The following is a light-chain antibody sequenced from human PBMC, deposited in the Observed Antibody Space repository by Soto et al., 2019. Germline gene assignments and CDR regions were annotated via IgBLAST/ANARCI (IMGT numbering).Light chain of an antibody. CDR1: SPNIGRNT. CDR2: STV. J-gene: IGLJ7*01. Sequence: QSALTQPPSASGTPGQRVTISCSGTSPNIGRNTVNWYRQQAGTAPKLLVYSTVQPPSRVPDGFYSSESGTSASLAISGLQSDDEAAYFCVSWDDKLKGLVFGGGTQLTVL. CDR3: VSWDDKLKGLV. V-gene: IGLV1-44*01.